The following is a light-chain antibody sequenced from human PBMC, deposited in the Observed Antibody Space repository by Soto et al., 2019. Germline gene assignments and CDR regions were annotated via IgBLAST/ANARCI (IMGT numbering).Light chain of an antibody. Sequence: QSVLTQPASVSGSPGQSITIFCTGTNSDVGGYDFVFWYQQHPGKAPKLLIYEVTNRPSGVSDRFSGSKSGNTASLSIYGLQAEDEADYYCSSYTSTSTLVFGGGTKLTVL. V-gene: IGLV2-14*01. J-gene: IGLJ2*01. CDR1: NSDVGGYDF. CDR2: EVT. CDR3: SSYTSTSTLV.